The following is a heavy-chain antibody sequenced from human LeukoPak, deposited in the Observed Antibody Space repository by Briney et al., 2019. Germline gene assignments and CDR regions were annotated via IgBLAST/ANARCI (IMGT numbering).Heavy chain of an antibody. V-gene: IGHV4-34*01. CDR2: INHSGST. D-gene: IGHD2-21*02. CDR3: ARALRIVVVTARGRAFDI. CDR1: GGSFSGYY. Sequence: SETLSLTCAVYGGSFSGYYWSWIRQPPGKGLEWIGEINHSGSTNYNPSLKGRVTISVDTSKNQFSLKLSSVTAADTAVYYCARALRIVVVTARGRAFDIWGQGTMVTVSS. J-gene: IGHJ3*02.